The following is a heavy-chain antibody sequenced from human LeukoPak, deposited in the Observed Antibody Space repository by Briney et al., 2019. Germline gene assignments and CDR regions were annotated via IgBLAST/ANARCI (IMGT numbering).Heavy chain of an antibody. D-gene: IGHD1-26*01. Sequence: GESLQISCEAVGHRFTNHWIGWVRQRPGEGLEWMGIINLGDSETHYTPSFQDQVTFSLDKSTNTAYLQWRTLKASDTAMYYCARRPYSGSPNWFDHWGQGTLVTVSS. CDR3: ARRPYSGSPNWFDH. J-gene: IGHJ5*02. V-gene: IGHV5-51*01. CDR2: INLGDSET. CDR1: GHRFTNHW.